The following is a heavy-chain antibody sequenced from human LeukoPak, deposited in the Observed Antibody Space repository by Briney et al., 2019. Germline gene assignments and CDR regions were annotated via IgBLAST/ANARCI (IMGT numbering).Heavy chain of an antibody. Sequence: SETLSLTCTVSSGSISSYYWSWIRQPPGKGLEWIGYIYYSGSTSYNPSLKSRVTISVDTSKNQFSLKLSSVTATDTAVYYCARHSYGDYIVFNYWGQGTLVTVSS. J-gene: IGHJ4*02. CDR1: SGSISSYY. D-gene: IGHD4-17*01. CDR2: IYYSGST. V-gene: IGHV4-59*08. CDR3: ARHSYGDYIVFNY.